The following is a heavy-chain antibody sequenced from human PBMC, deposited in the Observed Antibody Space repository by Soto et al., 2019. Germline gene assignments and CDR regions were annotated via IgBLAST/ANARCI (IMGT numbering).Heavy chain of an antibody. Sequence: QVQLQESGPGLVKPSQTLSLTCTVSGGSISSGDYYWSWIRQPPGKGLEWIGYSYHSGNTYYNPSLKSRVTISVDTSKNQFSLKLSSVTAADTAVYYCARERPDGARLDPWGQGTLVTVSS. CDR1: GGSISSGDYY. CDR3: ARERPDGARLDP. J-gene: IGHJ5*02. CDR2: SYHSGNT. V-gene: IGHV4-30-4*01. D-gene: IGHD6-6*01.